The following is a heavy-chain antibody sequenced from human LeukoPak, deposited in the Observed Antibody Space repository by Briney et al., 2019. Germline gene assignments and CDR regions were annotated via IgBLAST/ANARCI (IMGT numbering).Heavy chain of an antibody. CDR3: AKDLDHDYDDYGLDY. J-gene: IGHJ4*02. CDR2: ITSSGTYI. V-gene: IGHV3-21*01. Sequence: GGSLRLSCATSGFTFNNYNMNWVRQAPGRALEWVSSITSSGTYIFYADSVKGRFTISRDNAKNSLYLQMNSLRAEDTALYYCAKDLDHDYDDYGLDYWGQGTLVTVSS. CDR1: GFTFNNYN. D-gene: IGHD4-17*01.